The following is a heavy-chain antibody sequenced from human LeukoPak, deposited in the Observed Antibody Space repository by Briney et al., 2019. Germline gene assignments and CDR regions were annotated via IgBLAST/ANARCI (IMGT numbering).Heavy chain of an antibody. Sequence: SETLSLTCTVSGGSISSSSYYWGWIRQPPGKGLEWIGSIYYSGSTYYNPSLKSRVTISVDTSKNQFSLKLSSVTAADTAVYYCARTIVGAIVPFDYWGQGTLVTVSS. V-gene: IGHV4-39*01. CDR3: ARTIVGAIVPFDY. CDR2: IYYSGST. D-gene: IGHD1-26*01. CDR1: GGSISSSSYY. J-gene: IGHJ4*02.